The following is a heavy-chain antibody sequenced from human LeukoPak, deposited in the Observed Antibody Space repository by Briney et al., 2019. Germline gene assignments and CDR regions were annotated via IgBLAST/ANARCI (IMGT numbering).Heavy chain of an antibody. CDR3: AKSKTYYYDSNGYYFVAS. CDR1: GFTVSSNY. Sequence: GGSLRLSCTVSGFTVSSNYMAWVRQAPGKGLEWVSVVSGSAGSTYYADSVKGRFTISRDNSKNTLYLQMNSLRAEDTAVYYCAKSKTYYYDSNGYYFVASWGQGTLLTVSS. V-gene: IGHV3-23*01. CDR2: VSGSAGST. D-gene: IGHD3-22*01. J-gene: IGHJ5*02.